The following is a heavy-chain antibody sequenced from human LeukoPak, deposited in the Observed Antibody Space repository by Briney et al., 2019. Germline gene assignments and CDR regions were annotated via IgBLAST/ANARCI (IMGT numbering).Heavy chain of an antibody. CDR1: GGTFSSYA. J-gene: IGHJ5*02. CDR3: ARVERYYDFWSGHYTRWFDP. D-gene: IGHD3-3*01. Sequence: SVKVSCKASGGTFSSYAISWVRQAPGQGLEWMGGIIPIFGTANYAQKFQGRVTITADESTSTAYMELSSLRSEDTAVYYCARVERYYDFWSGHYTRWFDPWGQGTLVTVSS. CDR2: IIPIFGTA. V-gene: IGHV1-69*13.